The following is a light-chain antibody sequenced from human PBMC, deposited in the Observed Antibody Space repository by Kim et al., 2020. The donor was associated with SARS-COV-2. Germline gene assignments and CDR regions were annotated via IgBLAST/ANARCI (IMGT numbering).Light chain of an antibody. CDR3: QTWDSNTRV. J-gene: IGLJ2*01. CDR1: TGHRTDL. CDR2: LEVYRNN. V-gene: IGLV4-60*03. Sequence: SSFQRNCARSTGHRTDLVSWHPQQPEKTPRYLLELEVYRNNNQGSGVPDRFSGSSSGADRYLTISGLQSVDEADYYCQTWDSNTRVFGGGTQMTVL.